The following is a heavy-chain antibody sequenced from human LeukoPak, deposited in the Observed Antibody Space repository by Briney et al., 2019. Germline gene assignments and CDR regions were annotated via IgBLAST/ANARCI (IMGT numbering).Heavy chain of an antibody. CDR1: GYTFSRYE. J-gene: IGHJ5*02. CDR2: MNPNTGNT. CDR3: ARGHRFRGNCRGVTCWVWFDP. Sequence: ASVTFSFKASGYTFSRYEIHWVRQDTGQGLEWVASMNPNTGNTAYAEKFQGRVTMTRDTPIDTAYMELSGLRSEDTAIYYCARGHRFRGNCRGVTCWVWFDPWGQGTLVTVSS. V-gene: IGHV1-8*01. D-gene: IGHD2-15*01.